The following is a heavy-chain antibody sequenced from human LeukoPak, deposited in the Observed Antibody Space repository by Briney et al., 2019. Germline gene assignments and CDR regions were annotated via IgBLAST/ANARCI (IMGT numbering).Heavy chain of an antibody. Sequence: SETLSLTCTASGGSISSGVYCWSWIRQRPGEGLQWIGYICSSGSAYYNPSLKSRVTMSIDTSNNQFSLKLNSVTAADTAVYYCARDGGGSLYGMDVWGQGTTVTVSS. CDR1: GGSISSGVYC. V-gene: IGHV4-31*03. CDR3: ARDGGGSLYGMDV. CDR2: ICSSGSA. D-gene: IGHD2-15*01. J-gene: IGHJ6*02.